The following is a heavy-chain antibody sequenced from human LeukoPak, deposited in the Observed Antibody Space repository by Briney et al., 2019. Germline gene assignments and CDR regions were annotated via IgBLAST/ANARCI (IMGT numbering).Heavy chain of an antibody. CDR3: ARGGRAAAVKKNYYYYYMDV. CDR2: MNPNSGNT. Sequence: ASVKVSCKASGYTITSYDINWVRQATGQGLEWMGWMNPNSGNTGYAQKFQGRVTMTRNTSISTAYMELSSLRSEDTAVYYCARGGRAAAVKKNYYYYYMDVWGKGTTVTISS. J-gene: IGHJ6*03. D-gene: IGHD6-13*01. CDR1: GYTITSYD. V-gene: IGHV1-8*01.